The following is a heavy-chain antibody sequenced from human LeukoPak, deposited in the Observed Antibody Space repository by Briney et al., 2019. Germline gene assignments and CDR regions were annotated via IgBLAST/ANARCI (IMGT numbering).Heavy chain of an antibody. CDR1: GFTFSSYW. Sequence: GGSLRLSCAASGFTFSSYWMHWVRHAPGKGLVRVSRINSDGSSTIYADSVKGRFTISRDNAKNTLYLQMNSLRAEDTAVYYCARGYSSSWFHYYYYYGMDVWGQGTTVTVSS. CDR3: ARGYSSSWFHYYYYYGMDV. V-gene: IGHV3-74*01. CDR2: INSDGSST. D-gene: IGHD6-13*01. J-gene: IGHJ6*02.